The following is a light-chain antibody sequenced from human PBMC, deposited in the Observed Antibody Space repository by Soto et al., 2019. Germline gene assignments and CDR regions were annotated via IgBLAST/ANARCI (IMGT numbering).Light chain of an antibody. V-gene: IGKV3-11*01. CDR1: PRVCSY. CDR3: QQRTNWPRSFT. CDR2: DTS. Sequence: EIVLTQSPATLSLSPGERANLSLRASPRVCSYFALYPKKPGQAPQLLIYDTSKRATGIPARFSGSGSGTDFTLTISSLEPEDFAVYYCQQRTNWPRSFTFGPGTKVDIK. J-gene: IGKJ3*01.